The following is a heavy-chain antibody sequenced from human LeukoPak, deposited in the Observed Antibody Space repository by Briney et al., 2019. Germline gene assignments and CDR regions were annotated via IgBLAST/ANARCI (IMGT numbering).Heavy chain of an antibody. Sequence: KPGGSLRLSCAASGFSCTDYYMTWIRQAPGMALEWVSYISSSGITIYYGDSVKGRFTISRDNTKNSLYLQLTSLRAEDTAIYYCARAVVVIGATPNYWGQGTLVTVSS. CDR2: ISSSGITI. V-gene: IGHV3-11*01. CDR1: GFSCTDYY. D-gene: IGHD2-15*01. J-gene: IGHJ4*02. CDR3: ARAVVVIGATPNY.